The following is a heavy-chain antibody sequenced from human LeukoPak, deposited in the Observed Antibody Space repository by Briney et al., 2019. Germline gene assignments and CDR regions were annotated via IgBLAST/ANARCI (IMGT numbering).Heavy chain of an antibody. Sequence: PGGSLRLSCAASGFTFSSYSMNWVRQAPGKGLEWVSSISSSSSYIYYADSVKGRFTISRDNAKNSLYLQMNSLRAEDTAVYYCARGAGGGNYHDAFDIWGQGTMVTVS. CDR1: GFTFSSYS. D-gene: IGHD1-26*01. V-gene: IGHV3-21*01. CDR2: ISSSSSYI. J-gene: IGHJ3*02. CDR3: ARGAGGGNYHDAFDI.